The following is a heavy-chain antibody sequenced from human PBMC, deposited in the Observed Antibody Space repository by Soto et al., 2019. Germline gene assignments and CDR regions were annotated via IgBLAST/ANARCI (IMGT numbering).Heavy chain of an antibody. CDR3: ARGASCSSTSCYDNFHYGLAV. J-gene: IGHJ6*02. D-gene: IGHD2-2*01. CDR1: GYTFTNYG. V-gene: IGHV1-18*01. Sequence: QVQLVQPGPEVKNPGASLKVSCKASGYTFTNYGITWVRQAPGQGLEWMGWITASNGNANYAREIQGRLTQTRDTSTNTASMELRSLRSDETAVYYCARGASCSSTSCYDNFHYGLAVWGQGTKVIVSS. CDR2: ITASNGNA.